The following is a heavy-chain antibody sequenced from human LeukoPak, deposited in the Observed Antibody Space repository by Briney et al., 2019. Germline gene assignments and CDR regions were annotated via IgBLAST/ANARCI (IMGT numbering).Heavy chain of an antibody. CDR2: IYHTGST. J-gene: IGHJ4*02. V-gene: IGHV4-59*01. CDR1: GGSITNYY. CDR3: ARGPTRYYFDY. Sequence: SETLSLTCTVSGGSITNYYWSWVRQPPGQGLEWIAYIYHTGSTNYNPSLKSRVTISIDTSKNQFSLNLSSVTAADTAIYYCARGPTRYYFDYWGRGTLVTVSS.